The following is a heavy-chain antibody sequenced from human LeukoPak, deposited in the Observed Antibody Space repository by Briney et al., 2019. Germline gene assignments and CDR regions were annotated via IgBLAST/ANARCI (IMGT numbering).Heavy chain of an antibody. V-gene: IGHV4-31*03. CDR1: GGSISSGGYY. D-gene: IGHD3-10*01. J-gene: IGHJ3*02. CDR2: IYYSGST. Sequence: SETLSLTCSVSGGSISSGGYYWSWIRQHPGKGLEWIGYIYYSGSTYYNPSLKSRVTISVDTSKNQFSLKLSSVTAADTAVYYCARDFQLVSEAFDIWGQGTMVTVSS. CDR3: ARDFQLVSEAFDI.